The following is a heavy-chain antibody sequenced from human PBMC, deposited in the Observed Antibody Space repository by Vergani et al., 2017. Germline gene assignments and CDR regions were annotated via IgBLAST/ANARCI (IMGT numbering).Heavy chain of an antibody. V-gene: IGHV4-31*03. Sequence: QVQLQESGPGLVKPSQTLSLTCTVSGGSISSGGYYWSWIRQHPGKGLEWIGYIYYSGSTYYNPSLKSRVTISVDTSKNQFSLKLSSVTAADTAVYYCTRVKEGTWRSGSSGYYGGGNSHAFDIWGQGTMVTVSS. CDR3: TRVKEGTWRSGSSGYYGGGNSHAFDI. D-gene: IGHD3-22*01. J-gene: IGHJ3*02. CDR1: GGSISSGGYY. CDR2: IYYSGST.